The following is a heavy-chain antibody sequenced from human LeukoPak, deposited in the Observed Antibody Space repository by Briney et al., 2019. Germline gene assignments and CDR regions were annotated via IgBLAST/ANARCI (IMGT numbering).Heavy chain of an antibody. V-gene: IGHV4-34*01. Sequence: ASETLSLTCAVYGGSFSGYYWSWIRQPPGKGLEWIGEINHSGSTNYNPSLKSRVTISVDTSKNQFSLKLSSVTAADTAVYYCARHPRVVEWSHWGYGMDVWGQGTTVTVSS. CDR1: GGSFSGYY. CDR2: INHSGST. D-gene: IGHD3-3*01. J-gene: IGHJ6*02. CDR3: ARHPRVVEWSHWGYGMDV.